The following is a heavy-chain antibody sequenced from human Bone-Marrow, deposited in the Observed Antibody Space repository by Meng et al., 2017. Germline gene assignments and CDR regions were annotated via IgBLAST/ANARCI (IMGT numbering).Heavy chain of an antibody. V-gene: IGHV6-1*01. Sequence: LSCAISGDSVSSNSAAWNWIRQSPSRGLEWLGRTYYRSKWYNDYAVSVKSRITINPDTSKNQFSLQLNSVTPEDTAVYYCARAGHYYGSGSYYNGLGFYYYGMDVWGQGTTVTVSS. CDR1: GDSVSSNSAA. CDR2: TYYRSKWYN. D-gene: IGHD3-10*01. J-gene: IGHJ6*02. CDR3: ARAGHYYGSGSYYNGLGFYYYGMDV.